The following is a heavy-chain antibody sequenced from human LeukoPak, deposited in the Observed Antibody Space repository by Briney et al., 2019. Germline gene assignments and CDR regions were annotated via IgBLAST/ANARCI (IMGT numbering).Heavy chain of an antibody. CDR2: ISYDGSNK. CDR1: GFTFSSYA. CDR3: ARINRGYPVPAALSSFDY. Sequence: PGGSLRLSCAASGFTFSSYAMHWVRQAPGKGLEWVAVISYDGSNKYYADSVKGRFTISRDNSKNTLYLQMNSLRAEDTAVYYCARINRGYPVPAALSSFDYWGQGTLVTVSS. D-gene: IGHD2-2*01. V-gene: IGHV3-30*04. J-gene: IGHJ4*02.